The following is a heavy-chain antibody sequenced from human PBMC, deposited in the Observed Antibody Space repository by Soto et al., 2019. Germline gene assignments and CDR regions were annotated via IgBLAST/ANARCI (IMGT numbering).Heavy chain of an antibody. J-gene: IGHJ4*02. CDR3: ARPARNDYGDYYLQFDY. CDR2: INPSGGST. CDR1: GYTFTSYY. D-gene: IGHD4-17*01. V-gene: IGHV1-46*01. Sequence: QVQLVQSGAEVKKPGASVKVSCKASGYTFTSYYMHWVRQAPGQGLEWMGIINPSGGSTSYAQKFQGRVTMTRDTSKRTVYLELSSLRSEDKAVYYCARPARNDYGDYYLQFDYWGQGTLVTVSS.